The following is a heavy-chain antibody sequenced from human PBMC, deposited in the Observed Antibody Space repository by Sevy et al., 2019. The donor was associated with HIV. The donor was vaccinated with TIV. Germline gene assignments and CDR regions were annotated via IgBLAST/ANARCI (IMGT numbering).Heavy chain of an antibody. D-gene: IGHD6-25*01. CDR1: RFTFSDYY. J-gene: IGHJ4*02. CDR2: ISSGSSYT. V-gene: IGHV3-11*05. Sequence: GGCLRLSCAASRFTFSDYYMSCIRQAPGKGLEWVSDISSGSSYTKYADSVKGRFTISRDNAKNSLYLQMNSLRDEDTAVYYCARDQRNIGGQYFDYWGQGTLVTVSS. CDR3: ARDQRNIGGQYFDY.